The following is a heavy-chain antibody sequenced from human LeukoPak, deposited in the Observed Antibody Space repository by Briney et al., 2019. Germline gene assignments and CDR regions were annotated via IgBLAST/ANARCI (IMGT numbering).Heavy chain of an antibody. CDR1: GGSISSYY. J-gene: IGHJ2*01. V-gene: IGHV4-59*08. Sequence: SETLSLTCTVSGGSISSYYWSWIRQPPGKGLEWIGYIYYSGSTNYNPSLKSRVTISVDTSKNQFSLKLSSVTAADTAVYYCARYSSSWTPNWYFDLWGRGTLVTVSS. CDR2: IYYSGST. D-gene: IGHD6-13*01. CDR3: ARYSSSWTPNWYFDL.